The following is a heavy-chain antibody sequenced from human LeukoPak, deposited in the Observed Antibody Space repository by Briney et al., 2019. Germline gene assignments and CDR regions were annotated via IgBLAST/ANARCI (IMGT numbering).Heavy chain of an antibody. V-gene: IGHV3-23*01. CDR2: ISGSGGST. CDR1: GFTFSSYA. D-gene: IGHD3-22*01. CDR3: AKDRSYYDSSGYYDY. Sequence: PGGSLRLSCAASGFTFSSYAMSWVRQAPGKGLEWASAISGSGGSTYYADSVKGRFTISRDNSKNTLYLQMNSLRAEDTAVYYCAKDRSYYDSSGYYDYWGQGTLVTVSS. J-gene: IGHJ4*02.